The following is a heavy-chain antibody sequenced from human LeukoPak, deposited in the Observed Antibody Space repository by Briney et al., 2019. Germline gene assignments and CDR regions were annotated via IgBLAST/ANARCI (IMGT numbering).Heavy chain of an antibody. D-gene: IGHD3-22*01. CDR1: GGSISSGSYY. J-gene: IGHJ3*02. CDR2: IYTSGST. V-gene: IGHV4-61*02. CDR3: ARGPGATMIVSPGAFDI. Sequence: SQTLSLTCTVSGGSISSGSYYWSWIRQPAGKGLEWIGRIYTSGSTNYNPSLKSRVTISVDTSKNQFSLKLSSVTAADTAVYYCARGPGATMIVSPGAFDIWGQGTMVTVSS.